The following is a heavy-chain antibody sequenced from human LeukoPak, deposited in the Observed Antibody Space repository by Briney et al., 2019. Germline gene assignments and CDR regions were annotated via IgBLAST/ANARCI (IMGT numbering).Heavy chain of an antibody. D-gene: IGHD3-10*01. CDR3: ARGRGSLTY. Sequence: SETLSLTCAVSSYSISSGSYWGWIRQSPGKGLEWIGYFYDTRSPKYNPSLERRVTISVDMSRKQFSLNISSVTTADTAVYYCARGRGSLTYWGQGTLATVSS. V-gene: IGHV4-38-2*01. CDR1: SYSISSGSY. J-gene: IGHJ4*02. CDR2: FYDTRSP.